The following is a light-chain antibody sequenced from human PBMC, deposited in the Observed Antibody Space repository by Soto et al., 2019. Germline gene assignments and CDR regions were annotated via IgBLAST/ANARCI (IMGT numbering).Light chain of an antibody. CDR2: DAS. J-gene: IGKJ4*01. CDR1: QTVYNN. V-gene: IGKV3-15*01. CDR3: QQCRTWPLT. Sequence: EIVMTQSPATLSVSPGEGATLSCKASQTVYNNLAWYQQRPGQPPRLLIYDASTRATGIAARFSGSADGTEFARTISGLQSEDFAVYFCQQCRTWPLTFGGGTKVGIK.